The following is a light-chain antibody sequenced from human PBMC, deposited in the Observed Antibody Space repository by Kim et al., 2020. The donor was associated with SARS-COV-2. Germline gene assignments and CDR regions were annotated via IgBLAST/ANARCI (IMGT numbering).Light chain of an antibody. CDR3: QQYGSSPWT. V-gene: IGKV3-20*01. CDR1: QTFSSSY. J-gene: IGKJ1*01. Sequence: SPWETSTLPSRARQTFSSSYLAWYQQKPGQAPRLLIYGASSRATDIPVRFSGSASGTDFTLTISRLEPEDFAVYYCQQYGSSPWTFGQGTKVDIK. CDR2: GAS.